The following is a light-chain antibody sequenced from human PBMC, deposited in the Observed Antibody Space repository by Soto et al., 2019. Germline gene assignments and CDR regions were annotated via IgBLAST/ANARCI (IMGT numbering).Light chain of an antibody. CDR1: QSVSSNY. J-gene: IGKJ1*01. CDR3: QHYGSSPWT. V-gene: IGKV3-20*01. CDR2: GAS. Sequence: EIVLTQSPGTLSLSPGERATLSCRASQSVSSNYLAWYRQKPGQAPRLLIFGASSRATGIPDRFSGSGSGTDFTLTISILEPEDFAVYYCQHYGSSPWTFGQGTKVEIK.